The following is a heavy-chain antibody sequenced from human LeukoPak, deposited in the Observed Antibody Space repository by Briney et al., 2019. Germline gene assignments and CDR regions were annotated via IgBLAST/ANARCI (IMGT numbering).Heavy chain of an antibody. D-gene: IGHD6-6*01. CDR3: ARAYSRSRFDY. CDR2: IDPSDSYN. V-gene: IGHV5-10-1*01. Sequence: GESLRISCKGSGYNFTNYWISWVRQMPGKGLEWMGSIDPSDSYNNYSPSFQGHVTISADKSISTAYLQWSSLKASDTAMYYCARAYSRSRFDYWGQGTLVTVSS. CDR1: GYNFTNYW. J-gene: IGHJ4*02.